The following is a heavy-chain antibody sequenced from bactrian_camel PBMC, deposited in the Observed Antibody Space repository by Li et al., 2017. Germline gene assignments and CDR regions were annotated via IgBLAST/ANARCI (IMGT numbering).Heavy chain of an antibody. Sequence: HVQLVESGGGSVQAGGSLTLSCVASGGTYSTYRSYCMGWFRQLPGKEREGVAAIGMDGRARVADSVKGRFTISKDDSKNTLYLQLNSLQTEDTAMYYCLKGRILNDSDDRLSSRGQGTQVTVS. CDR2: IGMDGRA. CDR1: GGTYSTYR. CDR3: LKGRILNDSDDRLSS. D-gene: IGHD3*01. V-gene: IGHV3S57*01. J-gene: IGHJ6*01.